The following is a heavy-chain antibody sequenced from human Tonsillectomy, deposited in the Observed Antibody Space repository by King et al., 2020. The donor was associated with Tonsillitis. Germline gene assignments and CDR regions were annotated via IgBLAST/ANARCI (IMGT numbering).Heavy chain of an antibody. Sequence: VQLVESGGGLVQPGGSLRLSCAASGFTFSSYAMSWVRQTPGKGLEWVSVISGSGVSTYYADSVKGRFTISRDNSKNTLYLQMNSLRAEDTAVYYCAKERIYCSSASCPNWFDPWGQGTLVTVSS. D-gene: IGHD2-2*01. CDR1: GFTFSSYA. CDR2: ISGSGVST. CDR3: AKERIYCSSASCPNWFDP. V-gene: IGHV3-23*04. J-gene: IGHJ5*02.